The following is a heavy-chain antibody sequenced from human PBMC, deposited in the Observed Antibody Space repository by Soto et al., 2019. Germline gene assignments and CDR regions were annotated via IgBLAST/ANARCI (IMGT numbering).Heavy chain of an antibody. CDR3: ARVSEYFDILTGYVYTWFDP. CDR2: IYYSGST. J-gene: IGHJ5*02. D-gene: IGHD3-9*01. Sequence: QVQLQESGPGLVKPSQTLSLPCTVSGGSISSGGYYWSWIRQHPGKGLEWIGYIYYSGSTYYNPSLSRRVTISVDTSKNQFPLKLSSVTAADTAVYYCARVSEYFDILTGYVYTWFDPWGQGTLVTVSS. CDR1: GGSISSGGYY. V-gene: IGHV4-31*03.